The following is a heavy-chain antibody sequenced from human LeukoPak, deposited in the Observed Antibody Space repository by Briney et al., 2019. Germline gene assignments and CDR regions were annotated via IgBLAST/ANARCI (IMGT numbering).Heavy chain of an antibody. D-gene: IGHD3-10*01. V-gene: IGHV4-39*01. CDR3: AEGVIEGYFDY. J-gene: IGHJ4*02. Sequence: PSETLSLTCTVSGGSISSSGYYWGWLRQPPGKGLEWIGSIYYSGSTYYNPSLKSRVTISVDTSKNQFSLKLSSVTAADTAVYYCAEGVIEGYFDYWGQGTLVTVSS. CDR1: GGSISSSGYY. CDR2: IYYSGST.